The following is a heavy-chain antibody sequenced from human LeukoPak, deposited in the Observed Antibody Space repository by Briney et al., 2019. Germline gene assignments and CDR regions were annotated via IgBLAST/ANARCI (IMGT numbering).Heavy chain of an antibody. J-gene: IGHJ4*02. CDR2: IYQSGST. CDR3: ASNIMITFGGVIGDY. V-gene: IGHV4-30-2*01. Sequence: PSETLSLTCTVSGGSISSGGYYWSWIRQPPGKGLEWIGYIYQSGSTYYNPFLKSRATISIDRSKNQFSLKLNSVTAADTAVYYCASNIMITFGGVIGDYWGQGTLVTVSS. CDR1: GGSISSGGYY. D-gene: IGHD3-16*01.